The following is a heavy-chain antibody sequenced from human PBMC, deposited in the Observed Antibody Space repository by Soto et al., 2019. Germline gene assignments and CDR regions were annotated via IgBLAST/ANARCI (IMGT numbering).Heavy chain of an antibody. CDR1: GFAFNTFA. V-gene: IGHV3-30*04. Sequence: PGGSLRLSCAASGFAFNTFAMYWVRQAPGKGLEWVAAISYDGNNKHYADSVKGRFIISRDNSKNILFLQMNSLSGEDTALYSCASDGNRRHYYYYGMDVWGQGTAVTVSS. CDR2: ISYDGNNK. CDR3: ASDGNRRHYYYYGMDV. J-gene: IGHJ6*02. D-gene: IGHD6-6*01.